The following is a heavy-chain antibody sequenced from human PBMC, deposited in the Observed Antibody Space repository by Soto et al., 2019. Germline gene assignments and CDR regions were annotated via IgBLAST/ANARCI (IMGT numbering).Heavy chain of an antibody. CDR2: IYYSGST. CDR3: ARIPAATYSYYYGMDV. CDR1: GGSISSGGYY. V-gene: IGHV4-31*03. D-gene: IGHD2-2*01. Sequence: QVQLQESGPGLVKPSQTLSLTCTVSGGSISSGGYYWSWIRQHPGKGLEWIGYIYYSGSTYYNPSLKSRVTISVDTSRNQFSLKLSSLTAADTAVYYCARIPAATYSYYYGMDVWGQGTTVTVSS. J-gene: IGHJ6*02.